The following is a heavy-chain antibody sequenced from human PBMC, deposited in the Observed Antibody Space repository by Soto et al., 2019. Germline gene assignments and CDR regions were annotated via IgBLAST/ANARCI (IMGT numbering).Heavy chain of an antibody. CDR1: GGSFSGYY. D-gene: IGHD5-12*01. CDR3: ARNARYSGYGVGYYYYYYLAV. Sequence: SETLSLTCAVYGGSFSGYYWSWIRQPPGKGLEWIGEINHSGSTNYNPSLKSRVTISVDTSKNQFSLKLSSVTAADTAVYYCARNARYSGYGVGYYYYYYLAVWGKGTTVTVSS. V-gene: IGHV4-34*01. CDR2: INHSGST. J-gene: IGHJ6*03.